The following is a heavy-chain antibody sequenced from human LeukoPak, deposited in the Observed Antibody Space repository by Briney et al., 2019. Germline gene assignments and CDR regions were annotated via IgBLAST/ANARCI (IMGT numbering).Heavy chain of an antibody. V-gene: IGHV1-8*01. CDR2: MNPNSGNT. J-gene: IGHJ4*02. CDR3: ARGRSNGALRFLEWSYYFDY. Sequence: GASVKVSCKASGYTFTSYDINWVRQATGQGLEWMGWMNPNSGNTGYAQKFQGRVTITRNTSISTAYMELSSLRSEDTAVYYCARGRSNGALRFLEWSYYFDYWGQGTLVTVSS. D-gene: IGHD3-3*01. CDR1: GYTFTSYD.